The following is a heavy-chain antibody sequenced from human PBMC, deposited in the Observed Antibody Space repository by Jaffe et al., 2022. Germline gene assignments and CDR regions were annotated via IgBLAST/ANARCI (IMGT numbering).Heavy chain of an antibody. CDR2: ISDDGRNK. Sequence: QVQLVESGGGVVQPGRSLSLSCAASGFTFSLYGMHWVRQAPGKGLEWVALISDDGRNKNYGDSVKGRFTISRDNSKNTVYLQMNNLRAEDTAVYFCAKTPGTFGGPGLDYWGQGTLVTVSS. CDR1: GFTFSLYG. V-gene: IGHV3-30*18. J-gene: IGHJ4*02. CDR3: AKTPGTFGGPGLDY. D-gene: IGHD3-16*01.